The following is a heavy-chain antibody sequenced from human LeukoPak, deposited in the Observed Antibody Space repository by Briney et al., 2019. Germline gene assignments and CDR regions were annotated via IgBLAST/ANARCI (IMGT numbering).Heavy chain of an antibody. CDR2: IKEDGSEK. CDR3: ARDRPPIPPLFGCSSSGRFLRFDP. CDR1: GFTFSTYW. D-gene: IGHD2-2*01. Sequence: AGGSLRLSCAASGFTFSTYWMSWVRQAPGKGLEWVANIKEDGSEKYYVDSVKGRFTISRDNAKSSLYLQMNSVRAEDSAIYYCARDRPPIPPLFGCSSSGRFLRFDPRGQGTLVIVSS. J-gene: IGHJ5*02. V-gene: IGHV3-7*01.